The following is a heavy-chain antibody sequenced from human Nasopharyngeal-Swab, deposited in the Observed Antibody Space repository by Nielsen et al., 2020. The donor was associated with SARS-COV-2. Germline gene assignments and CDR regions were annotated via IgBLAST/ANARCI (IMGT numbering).Heavy chain of an antibody. CDR3: TRVVPAAEAFDI. CDR1: GASISSNNW. D-gene: IGHD2-2*01. Sequence: SETLSLTCAVSGASISSNNWWSWVRQPPGKGLEWIGEIYHSGSTNYNPSLKSRVTIPVDKSRNQFALKLSSVTAADTAVYYCTRVVPAAEAFDIWGQGTMVTVSS. J-gene: IGHJ3*02. CDR2: IYHSGST. V-gene: IGHV4-4*02.